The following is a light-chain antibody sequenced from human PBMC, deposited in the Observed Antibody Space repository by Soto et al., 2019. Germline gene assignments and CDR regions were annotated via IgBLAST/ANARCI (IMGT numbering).Light chain of an antibody. CDR2: ATS. CDR1: QSIASY. J-gene: IGKJ1*01. CDR3: QQTRTVPPEWT. V-gene: IGKV1-39*01. Sequence: DIQMTKPPSTLSASVGDRVTITCRASQSIASYLNRYQQKPGKAPSPLIFATSKLQSGDPSRFSGRGSGTHFSPSFSSLQPEDCATCYCQQTRTVPPEWTFGQGTKV.